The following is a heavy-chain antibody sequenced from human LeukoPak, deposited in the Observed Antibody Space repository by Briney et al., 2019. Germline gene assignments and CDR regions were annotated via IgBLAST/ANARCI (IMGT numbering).Heavy chain of an antibody. V-gene: IGHV4-61*02. CDR1: GDSISSGEYY. CDR2: ISSSGST. Sequence: SETLSLTCTVSGDSISSGEYYWSWIRQPAGKGLEGIGRISSSGSTNYNPAFRSRITISVDKSKNQYSLKLSSVAAADTAVYYCAGERVAGLDYWGQGTLVTVSS. J-gene: IGHJ4*02. D-gene: IGHD6-19*01. CDR3: AGERVAGLDY.